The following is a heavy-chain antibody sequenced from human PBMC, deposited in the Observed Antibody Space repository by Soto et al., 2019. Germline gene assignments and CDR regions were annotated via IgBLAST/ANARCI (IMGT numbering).Heavy chain of an antibody. J-gene: IGHJ4*02. V-gene: IGHV1-69*13. CDR3: ARVYNAGIRYFDSWYFDY. CDR1: GGTFSSYA. CDR2: IIPIFGTA. D-gene: IGHD3-9*01. Sequence: GASVKVSCKASGGTFSSYAISWVRQAPGQGLEWMGGIIPIFGTANYAQKFQGRVTITADESTSTAYMELSSLRSEDTAVYYCARVYNAGIRYFDSWYFDYWGQGTLVTVSS.